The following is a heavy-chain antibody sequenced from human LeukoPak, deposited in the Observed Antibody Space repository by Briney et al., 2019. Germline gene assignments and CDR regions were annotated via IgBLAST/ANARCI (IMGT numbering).Heavy chain of an antibody. D-gene: IGHD3-22*01. CDR3: ARDGSNYYDSSGYYYVHYYYYMDV. Sequence: GGSLRLSCAASGFTFSSYAMSWVRQAPGKGLEWVSAISGSGGSTYYADSVKGRFTISRDNSKDTLCLQMNSLRAEDTAVYYCARDGSNYYDSSGYYYVHYYYYMDVWGKGTTVTVSS. V-gene: IGHV3-23*01. J-gene: IGHJ6*03. CDR1: GFTFSSYA. CDR2: ISGSGGST.